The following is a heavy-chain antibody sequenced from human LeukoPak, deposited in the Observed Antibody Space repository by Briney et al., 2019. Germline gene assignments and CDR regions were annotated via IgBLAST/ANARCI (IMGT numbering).Heavy chain of an antibody. CDR1: GGSFSGYY. CDR3: ARRNGTVADLFDY. D-gene: IGHD6-19*01. CDR2: INHSGST. J-gene: IGHJ4*02. Sequence: SETLSLTCAVYGGSFSGYYWSWIRQPPGKGLEWIGEINHSGSTNYNPSLKSRVTISVDTSKNQFSLKLSSVTAAGTAVYYCARRNGTVADLFDYWGQGTLVTVSS. V-gene: IGHV4-34*01.